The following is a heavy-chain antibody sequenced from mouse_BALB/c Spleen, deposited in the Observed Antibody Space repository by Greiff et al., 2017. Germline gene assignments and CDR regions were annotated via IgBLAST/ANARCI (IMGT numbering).Heavy chain of an antibody. CDR1: GFTFSSYG. V-gene: IGHV5-6*01. Sequence: EVMLVESGGDLVKPGGSLKLSCAASGFTFSSYGMSWVRQTPDKRLEWVATISSGGSYTYYPDSVKGRFTISRDNAKNTLYLQMSSLKSEDTAMYYCARQRTVVATPFDYWGQGTTLTVSS. CDR3: ARQRTVVATPFDY. D-gene: IGHD1-1*01. J-gene: IGHJ2*01. CDR2: ISSGGSYT.